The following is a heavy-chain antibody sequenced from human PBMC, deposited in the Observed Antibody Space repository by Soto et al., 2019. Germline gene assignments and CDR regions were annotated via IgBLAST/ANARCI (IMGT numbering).Heavy chain of an antibody. D-gene: IGHD5-18*01. Sequence: PGGSLRLSCAASGFTFSSYGMHWVRQAPGKGLEWVAVISYDGSNKYYVDSVKGRFTISRDNSKNTLYLQMNSLRAEDTAVYYCAKSAGYSYGYHYYYGMDVWGQGTTVTVSS. J-gene: IGHJ6*02. CDR3: AKSAGYSYGYHYYYGMDV. CDR1: GFTFSSYG. CDR2: ISYDGSNK. V-gene: IGHV3-30*18.